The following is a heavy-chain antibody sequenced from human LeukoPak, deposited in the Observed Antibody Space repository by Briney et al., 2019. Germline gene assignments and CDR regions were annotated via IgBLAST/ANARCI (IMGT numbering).Heavy chain of an antibody. J-gene: IGHJ4*02. CDR2: IKSKTDGGTT. V-gene: IGHV3-15*07. D-gene: IGHD2-2*01. CDR3: ARGGVYCSSVSCSVDY. Sequence: GGSLRLSCAASGFTFSNAWMNWVRQAPGKGLEWVGRIKSKTDGGTTDHAAPVKGRFTISRDDSKNTLYLQMNSLKTEDTAVYYCARGGVYCSSVSCSVDYWGQGILVTVSS. CDR1: GFTFSNAW.